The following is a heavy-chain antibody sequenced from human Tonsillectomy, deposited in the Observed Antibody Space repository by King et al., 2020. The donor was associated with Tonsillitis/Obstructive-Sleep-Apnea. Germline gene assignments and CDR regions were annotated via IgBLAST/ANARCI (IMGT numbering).Heavy chain of an antibody. J-gene: IGHJ4*02. D-gene: IGHD2-15*01. CDR1: GYTFTRNY. Sequence: HVQLVESGAEVKKPGASVKISCKASGYTFTRNYIHWVRQAPGQGLEWMGIINPSDGKTTYAQDFQGRVTMTSDTSTSTVNMELNSLRSADTAIYYCVRDDKDGRYLDYWGQGSLVTVSS. CDR3: VRDDKDGRYLDY. V-gene: IGHV1-46*01. CDR2: INPSDGKT.